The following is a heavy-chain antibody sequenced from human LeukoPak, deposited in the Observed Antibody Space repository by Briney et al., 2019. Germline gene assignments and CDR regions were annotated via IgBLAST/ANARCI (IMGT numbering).Heavy chain of an antibody. CDR2: IGSSGTTI. CDR3: ALLAVASDFDY. V-gene: IGHV3-48*03. D-gene: IGHD6-19*01. CDR1: GFPFSIYE. Sequence: GGSLRLSCAVPGFPFSIYEMNWVRQAPGKGLEWVSNIGSSGTTIYYADSVKGRFSISRDNAKSSLYLQMNSLRVEDTAVYYCALLAVASDFDYWGQGALVTVSS. J-gene: IGHJ4*02.